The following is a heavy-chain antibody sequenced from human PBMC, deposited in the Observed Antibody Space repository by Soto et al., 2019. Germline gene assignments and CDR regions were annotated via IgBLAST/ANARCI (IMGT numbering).Heavy chain of an antibody. CDR1: GGSISSGGYY. CDR3: ARDVGIWFGALSTSANYYYGLDV. J-gene: IGHJ6*02. V-gene: IGHV4-31*03. CDR2: IYYSGST. D-gene: IGHD3-10*01. Sequence: QVQLQESGPGLVKPSQTLSLTCTVSGGSISSGGYYWTWIRQHPEKGLEWIGYIYYSGSTHSNPSLNSRATFSADTSKNQFSLDLNFVTGAATAVYYCARDVGIWFGALSTSANYYYGLDVWGQGTTVTGSS.